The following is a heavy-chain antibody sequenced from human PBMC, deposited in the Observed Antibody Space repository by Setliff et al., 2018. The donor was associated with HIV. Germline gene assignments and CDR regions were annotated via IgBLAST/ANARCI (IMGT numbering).Heavy chain of an antibody. V-gene: IGHV3-7*01. CDR2: IKEDGSEK. D-gene: IGHD6-19*01. CDR1: GFTFRRYW. Sequence: GGSLRLSCAASGFTFRRYWMNWVRQAPGKGLEWVANIKEDGSEKYYVDSVKGRFTTSRDKAKNSLYLQMNSLRAEDTAVYYCARARTGWYNFDYWGQGTPVTVS. CDR3: ARARTGWYNFDY. J-gene: IGHJ4*02.